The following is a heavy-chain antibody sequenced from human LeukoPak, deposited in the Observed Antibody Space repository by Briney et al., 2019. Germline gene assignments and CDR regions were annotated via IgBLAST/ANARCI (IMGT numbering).Heavy chain of an antibody. CDR3: AKDSSSSFDAFDI. J-gene: IGHJ3*02. CDR2: ISGSGGST. V-gene: IGHV3-23*01. Sequence: PGGSLRLSCAASGFTFSSYNMNWVRQAPGKGLEWVSAISGSGGSTYYADSVKGRFTISRDNSKNTLYLQMNSLRAEDTAVYYCAKDSSSSFDAFDIWGQGTMVTVSS. CDR1: GFTFSSYN. D-gene: IGHD6-6*01.